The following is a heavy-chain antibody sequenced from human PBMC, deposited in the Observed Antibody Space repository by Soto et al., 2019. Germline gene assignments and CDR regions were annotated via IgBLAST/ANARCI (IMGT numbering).Heavy chain of an antibody. CDR3: ARGDPPLGFGE. V-gene: IGHV3-11*05. D-gene: IGHD3-10*01. Sequence: QVQLVESGGGLVKPGGSLRLSCAASGFTFSDYYMSWIRQAPGKGLEWVSYISSSSSYTNYADSVKGRFTISRDSAKNSLFRQMSGLRAEVTAVYCWARGDPPLGFGEGGQGTTVTVSS. CDR1: GFTFSDYY. J-gene: IGHJ6*02. CDR2: ISSSSSYT.